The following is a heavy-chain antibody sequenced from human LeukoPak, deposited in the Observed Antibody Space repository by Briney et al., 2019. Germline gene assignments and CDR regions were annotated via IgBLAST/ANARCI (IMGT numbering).Heavy chain of an antibody. J-gene: IGHJ4*02. V-gene: IGHV3-7*01. Sequence: GGSLRLSCAASGFTFTNYAMHWVRQAPGKGLEWVANIKQDGSEKYYVDSVKGRFTISRDNAKNSLYLQMNSLRAEDTAVHYCARARFYCSSTSCYPTFGYWGQGTLVTVSS. D-gene: IGHD2-2*01. CDR2: IKQDGSEK. CDR3: ARARFYCSSTSCYPTFGY. CDR1: GFTFTNYA.